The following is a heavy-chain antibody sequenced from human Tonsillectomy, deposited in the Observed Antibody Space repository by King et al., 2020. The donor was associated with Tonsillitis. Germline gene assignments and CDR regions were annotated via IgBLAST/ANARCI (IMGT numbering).Heavy chain of an antibody. CDR2: IKSKTDGGKT. V-gene: IGHV3-15*01. Sequence: VQLVEAGGGLVKPGGSLRLSCSASGFTFSNAWMRWVRHAPGQGLEVCGRIKSKTDGGKTDYGAPVKGRFTISRDDSKNTLYLQMNSLKTEDTAVYYCTTTPLIWGQGTMVTVSS. CDR1: GFTFSNAW. CDR3: TTTPLI. J-gene: IGHJ3*02. D-gene: IGHD2-15*01.